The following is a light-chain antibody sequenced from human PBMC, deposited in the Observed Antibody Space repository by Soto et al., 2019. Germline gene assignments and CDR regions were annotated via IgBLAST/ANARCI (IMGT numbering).Light chain of an antibody. Sequence: QSVLTQPPSVSEAPRQRVTISCSGSSSNIGNNAVNWYQQLPGKAPKLLIYYDDLLPSGVSDRFSGCKSGTSNSLAISAIQSEDEADYYCAAWYDSVNVVVFGGGTKLTVL. J-gene: IGLJ2*01. CDR3: AAWYDSVNVVV. CDR1: SSNIGNNA. CDR2: YDD. V-gene: IGLV1-36*01.